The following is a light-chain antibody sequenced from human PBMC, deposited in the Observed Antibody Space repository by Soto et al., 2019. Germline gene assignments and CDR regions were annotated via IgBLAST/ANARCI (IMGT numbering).Light chain of an antibody. CDR1: QSVSNNY. V-gene: IGKV3-20*01. J-gene: IGKJ1*01. CDR3: QQYGSSPTT. CDR2: GAS. Sequence: IVLTQSPGTLSLSPGERATLSCRASQSVSNNYLSWYQQKPGQAPRLLISGASNRATGIPDRFSGSGSGTDFTLTISRLEPEDFAVYYCQQYGSSPTTFGQGTKVDI.